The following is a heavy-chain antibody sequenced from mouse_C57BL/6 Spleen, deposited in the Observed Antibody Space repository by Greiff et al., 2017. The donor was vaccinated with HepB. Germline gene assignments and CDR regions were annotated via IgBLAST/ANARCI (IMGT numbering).Heavy chain of an antibody. D-gene: IGHD4-1*01. CDR3: ARYIAGRGGYFDV. CDR2: IRNKANGYTT. CDR1: GFTFTDYY. Sequence: EVKLMESGGGLVQPGGSLSLSCAASGFTFTDYYMSWVRQPPGKALEWLGFIRNKANGYTTEYSASVKGRFTISRDKSKSILYLQMNALRAEDSATYYCARYIAGRGGYFDVWGTGTTVTVSS. J-gene: IGHJ1*03. V-gene: IGHV7-3*01.